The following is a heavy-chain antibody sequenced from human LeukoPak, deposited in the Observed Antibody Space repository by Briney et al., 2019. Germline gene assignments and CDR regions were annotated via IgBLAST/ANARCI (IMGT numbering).Heavy chain of an antibody. D-gene: IGHD2-15*01. CDR2: ISGSGGST. CDR1: GFTFSSYA. J-gene: IGHJ4*02. CDR3: AKDQGYCSGGSCYKDFDY. V-gene: IGHV3-23*01. Sequence: GGSLRLSCAASGFTFSSYAMSWVRQAPGKGLEWVSAISGSGGSTYYADSVKGRFTISRDNSKNTLHLQMNSLRAEDTAVYYCAKDQGYCSGGSCYKDFDYWGQGTLVTVSS.